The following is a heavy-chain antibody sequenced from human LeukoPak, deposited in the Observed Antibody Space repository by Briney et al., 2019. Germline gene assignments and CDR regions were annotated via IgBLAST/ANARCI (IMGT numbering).Heavy chain of an antibody. V-gene: IGHV4-61*05. J-gene: IGHJ3*02. D-gene: IGHD4-17*01. CDR1: GGSISSSSYY. Sequence: SETLSLTCTVSGGSISSSSYYWSWIRQPPGKGLEWIGYIYYSGSTNYNPSLKSRVTISVDTSKNQFSLKLSSVTAADTAVYYCARHLRSYMTTVTTYAFDIWGQGTMVTVSS. CDR3: ARHLRSYMTTVTTYAFDI. CDR2: IYYSGST.